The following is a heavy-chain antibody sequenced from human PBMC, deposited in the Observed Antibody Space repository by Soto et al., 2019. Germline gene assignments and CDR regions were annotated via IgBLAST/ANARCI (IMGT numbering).Heavy chain of an antibody. CDR2: ISYSGST. CDR3: ARSAQWDGFDP. CDR1: AGSISTINYY. J-gene: IGHJ3*01. D-gene: IGHD2-8*01. V-gene: IGHV4-31*03. Sequence: QVQLQESGPGLVRPSQTLSLTCTASAGSISTINYYWSWIRQHPEKGLEWIGYISYSGSTFYHSSLKSRVTISSDTNTKQFSLTLTSVTAADTAVYYCARSAQWDGFDPWGQGTMVTVSS.